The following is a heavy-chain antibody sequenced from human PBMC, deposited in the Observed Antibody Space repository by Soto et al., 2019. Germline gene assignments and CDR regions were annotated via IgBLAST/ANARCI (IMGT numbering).Heavy chain of an antibody. V-gene: IGHV3-9*01. CDR2: ITWNSVSL. Sequence: VQLVESGGGLVRPGGSLRLSCAASGFTFDDHAMHWVRQAPGKGLEWISAITWNSVSLDYAASVKGRFTISRDNAKNSLYLQMDNLRPEDTALYYCSKERVRDCDGWGQGTLVTVSS. D-gene: IGHD3-9*01. CDR3: SKERVRDCDG. CDR1: GFTFDDHA. J-gene: IGHJ4*02.